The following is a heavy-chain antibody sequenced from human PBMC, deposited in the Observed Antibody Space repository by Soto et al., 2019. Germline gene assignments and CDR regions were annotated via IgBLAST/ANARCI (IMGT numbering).Heavy chain of an antibody. V-gene: IGHV3-30-3*01. Sequence: GGSLRLSCAASGFTFNRHPLHWVRQAPGKGLEWVAVISHDGNNKYYADFVKGRFTISRDNSMNMLYLQMHGLRTEDTAIFYCARASGHIYATLHGPFDHWGQGALVTVSS. CDR3: ARASGHIYATLHGPFDH. CDR2: ISHDGNNK. D-gene: IGHD2-8*01. CDR1: GFTFNRHP. J-gene: IGHJ4*02.